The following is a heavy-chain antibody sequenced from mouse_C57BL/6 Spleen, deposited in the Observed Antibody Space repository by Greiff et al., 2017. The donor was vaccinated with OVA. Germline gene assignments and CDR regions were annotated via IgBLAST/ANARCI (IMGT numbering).Heavy chain of an antibody. D-gene: IGHD2-4*01. CDR1: GYTFTSYW. J-gene: IGHJ3*01. Sequence: QVQLQQSGAELVKPGASVKLSCKASGYTFTSYWMQWVKQRPGQGLEWIGEIDPSDSYTNYNQKFKGKATLTVDTSSSTAYMQISSLTSEDSAVYYCARPYYDYDGAWFAYWGQGTLVTVSA. V-gene: IGHV1-50*01. CDR3: ARPYYDYDGAWFAY. CDR2: IDPSDSYT.